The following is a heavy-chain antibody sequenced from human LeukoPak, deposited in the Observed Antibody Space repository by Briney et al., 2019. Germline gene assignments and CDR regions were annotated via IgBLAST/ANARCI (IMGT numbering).Heavy chain of an antibody. Sequence: GGSLRLSCAASGFSFSLAWMSWVRQAPGKGLEWVGRIKSKTDGGTTDYAAPVKGRFTISRDDSKNTLYLQMNSLETEDTAVYYCISDGYREVATIGYWYFHLWGRGTLVTVSS. CDR1: GFSFSLAW. CDR2: IKSKTDGGTT. CDR3: ISDGYREVATIGYWYFHL. J-gene: IGHJ2*01. V-gene: IGHV3-15*01. D-gene: IGHD5-12*01.